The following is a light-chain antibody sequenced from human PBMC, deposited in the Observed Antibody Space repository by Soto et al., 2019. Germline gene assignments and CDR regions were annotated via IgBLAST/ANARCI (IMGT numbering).Light chain of an antibody. V-gene: IGKV3-15*01. CDR1: QSVSTA. J-gene: IGKJ4*01. Sequence: RASQSVSTALAWDQKKPAQAPRLLSYGASTRATGSPARFSGGGSGTEFTLTISSLQSADFAVYYCQQYNEWPLTVGGGSIVDNK. CDR2: GAS. CDR3: QQYNEWPLT.